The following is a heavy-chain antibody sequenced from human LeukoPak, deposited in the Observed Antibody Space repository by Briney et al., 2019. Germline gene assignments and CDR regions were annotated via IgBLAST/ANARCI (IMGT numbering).Heavy chain of an antibody. V-gene: IGHV4-61*01. CDR2: IYYSGST. Sequence: SETLSLTCAVSGYSISSGYYWGWIRQPPGKGLEWIGYIYYSGSTNYNPSLKSRVTISVDTSKNQFSLKLSSLTAADTAVYYCAREGYYYGSGGYAYYYYMDVWGKGTTVTVSS. D-gene: IGHD3-10*01. CDR1: GYSISSGYY. J-gene: IGHJ6*03. CDR3: AREGYYYGSGGYAYYYYMDV.